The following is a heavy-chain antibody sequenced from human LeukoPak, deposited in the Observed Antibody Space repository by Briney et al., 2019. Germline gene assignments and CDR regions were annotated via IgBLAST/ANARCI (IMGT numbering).Heavy chain of an antibody. D-gene: IGHD4-17*01. V-gene: IGHV3-21*01. CDR1: GFTFSSYS. J-gene: IGHJ4*02. Sequence: GGPLRLSCAASGFTFSSYSMNWVRQAPGKGLEWVSSISTSSSYIYYADSVKGRFTISRDNAKNSLYLQMNSLRAEDTAVYYCAREPSNYGDHYFDYWGQGTLVIVSS. CDR3: AREPSNYGDHYFDY. CDR2: ISTSSSYI.